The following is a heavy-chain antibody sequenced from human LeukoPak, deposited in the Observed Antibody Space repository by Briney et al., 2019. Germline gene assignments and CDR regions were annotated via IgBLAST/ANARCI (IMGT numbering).Heavy chain of an antibody. J-gene: IGHJ5*01. CDR1: GFTFSRYW. CDR3: ATDGGWGRFES. V-gene: IGHV3-7*03. Sequence: GGSLRLSCVDSGFTFSRYWMTWVRQAPGKGLEWVANINEDGSTKSSVDSVKGRFTISRDNAKKSLYLQMNSLRVDDTAVYYCATDGGWGRFESWGQGTLVSVSS. D-gene: IGHD3-16*01. CDR2: INEDGSTK.